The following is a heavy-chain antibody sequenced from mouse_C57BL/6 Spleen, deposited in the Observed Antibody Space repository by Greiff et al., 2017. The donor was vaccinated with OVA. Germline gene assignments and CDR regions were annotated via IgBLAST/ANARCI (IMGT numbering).Heavy chain of an antibody. V-gene: IGHV3-6*01. Sequence: EVKLQESGPGLVKPSQSLSLTCSVTGYSITSGYYWNWIRQFPGNKLEWMGYISYDGSNNYNPSLKNRISITRDTSKNQFFLKLNSVTTEDTATYYCAREGYYGSPLDYWGQGTTLTVSS. CDR1: GYSITSGYY. CDR3: AREGYYGSPLDY. D-gene: IGHD1-1*01. CDR2: ISYDGSN. J-gene: IGHJ2*01.